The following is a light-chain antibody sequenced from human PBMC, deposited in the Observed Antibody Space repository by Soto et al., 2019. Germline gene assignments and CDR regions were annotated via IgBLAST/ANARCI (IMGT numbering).Light chain of an antibody. CDR3: QQYGTSLT. Sequence: EIVMTQSPATLSVSPGERATLSCRASQSVSSSYLAWYQQKPGQAPRLLIYAASSRATGIPDRFSGSGSWTDFNLSISRLEPEDFAVYYCQQYGTSLTSGGGTKVDIK. V-gene: IGKV3-20*01. J-gene: IGKJ4*01. CDR1: QSVSSSY. CDR2: AAS.